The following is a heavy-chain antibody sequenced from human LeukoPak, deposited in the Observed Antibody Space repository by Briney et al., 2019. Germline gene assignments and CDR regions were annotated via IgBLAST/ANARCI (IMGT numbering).Heavy chain of an antibody. J-gene: IGHJ6*02. V-gene: IGHV3-48*03. Sequence: GGSLRLSCAASGFTFRSYEMNWVRQAPGKGLEGVSYISSSGSTIYYADSVKGRFTISRDNAKNSLYLQMNRLRAEDTAVYYCARLLYYGLDVWGQGTTVTVSS. CDR1: GFTFRSYE. CDR2: ISSSGSTI. CDR3: ARLLYYGLDV.